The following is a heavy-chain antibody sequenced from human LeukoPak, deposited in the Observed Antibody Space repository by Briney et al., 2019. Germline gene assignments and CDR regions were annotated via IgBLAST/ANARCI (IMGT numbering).Heavy chain of an antibody. J-gene: IGHJ4*02. D-gene: IGHD3-22*01. CDR3: ARDAAPTYYYDSSGYRNVDY. CDR1: GFTFSSYE. CDR2: ISSSSSTI. V-gene: IGHV3-48*01. Sequence: GGSLRLSCAASGFTFSSYEMNWVRQAPGKGLEWVSYISSSSSTIYYADSVKGRFTISRDNAKNSLYLQMNSLRAEDTAVYYCARDAAPTYYYDSSGYRNVDYWGQGTLVTVSS.